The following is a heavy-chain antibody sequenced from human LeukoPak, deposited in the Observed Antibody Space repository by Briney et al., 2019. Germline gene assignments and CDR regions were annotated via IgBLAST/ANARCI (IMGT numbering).Heavy chain of an antibody. CDR1: GFTFSSYA. V-gene: IGHV3-23*01. CDR3: AKVMGYDSSGYINY. Sequence: GGSLRLSCAASGFTFSSYAMSWVRQAPGKGLEWVSGISGSGGSTYYADSVKGRFTISRGNSKNTLYLQMNSLRAEDTAVYYCAKVMGYDSSGYINYWGQGTLVTVSS. J-gene: IGHJ4*02. D-gene: IGHD3-22*01. CDR2: ISGSGGST.